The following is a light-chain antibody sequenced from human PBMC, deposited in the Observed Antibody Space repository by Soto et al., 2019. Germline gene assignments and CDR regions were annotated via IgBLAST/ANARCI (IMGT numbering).Light chain of an antibody. V-gene: IGKV3-20*01. CDR1: QSVSSSY. CDR2: GAS. Sequence: EIVLTQSPGTLTLSPGKRVTLSCRASQSVSSSYLVWYQQKPAQAPRLLIYGASSRATDIPDRFSGSGSGTDFTLTISSLEPEDSAVYYCQQYGRSVTFGGGTKVEIK. CDR3: QQYGRSVT. J-gene: IGKJ4*01.